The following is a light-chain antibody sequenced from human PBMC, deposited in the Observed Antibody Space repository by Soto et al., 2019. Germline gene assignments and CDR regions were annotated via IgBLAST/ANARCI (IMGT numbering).Light chain of an antibody. Sequence: QSALTQPASVSGSPGQSITISCTGTSSDVGSDNLVSWYQQHPGKAPKFVIYEVSKRPSGVSNRFSGSKSGNTASLTISGLQAEDEADYYCCSYAGTSTYVFGTGTKLTVL. CDR3: CSYAGTSTYV. V-gene: IGLV2-23*02. CDR1: SSDVGSDNL. J-gene: IGLJ1*01. CDR2: EVS.